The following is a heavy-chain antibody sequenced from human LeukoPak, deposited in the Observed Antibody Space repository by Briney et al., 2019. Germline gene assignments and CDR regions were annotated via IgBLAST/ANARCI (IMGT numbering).Heavy chain of an antibody. Sequence: PGGSLRLSCAVSGFTFSNYWMSWVRQAPGKGLEWVANINPDGSEKYYVDSVKGRFTISRDNAKNSLYLQMNSLRAEDTAVYYCARGAYCGGDCYSSDFDYWGQGTLVTVSS. CDR1: GFTFSNYW. CDR3: ARGAYCGGDCYSSDFDY. CDR2: INPDGSEK. J-gene: IGHJ4*02. V-gene: IGHV3-7*01. D-gene: IGHD2-21*02.